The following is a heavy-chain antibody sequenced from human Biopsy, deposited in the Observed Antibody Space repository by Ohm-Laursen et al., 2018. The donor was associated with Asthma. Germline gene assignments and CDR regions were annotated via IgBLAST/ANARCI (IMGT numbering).Heavy chain of an antibody. CDR1: RFTYE. CDR2: ISFDGRYE. Sequence: SLRLSCAASRFTYEMHWVRQAPGKGPEWVALISFDGRYEYYADSVKGRFTISRDNPMKRLYLQMSSLTAEDTAVYYCASRGGDFWSGYYMDYWGQGTLVTVSS. CDR3: ASRGGDFWSGYYMDY. J-gene: IGHJ4*02. V-gene: IGHV3-30*03. D-gene: IGHD3-3*01.